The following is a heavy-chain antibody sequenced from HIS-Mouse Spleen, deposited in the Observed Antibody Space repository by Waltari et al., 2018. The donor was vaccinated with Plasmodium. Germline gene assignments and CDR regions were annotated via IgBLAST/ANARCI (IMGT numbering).Heavy chain of an antibody. CDR2: INHSGST. V-gene: IGHV4-34*01. CDR3: ARGRRIVVVTAPRGFFDY. J-gene: IGHJ4*02. D-gene: IGHD2-21*02. CDR1: GGSLSGYY. Sequence: QVQLQQWGAGLLKPSETLSLPCTAYGGSLSGYYWSWIRQPPGTGLEWIGEINHSGSTNYNPSLKSRVTISVDTSKNQFSLKLSSVTAADTAVYYCARGRRIVVVTAPRGFFDYWGQGTLVTVSS.